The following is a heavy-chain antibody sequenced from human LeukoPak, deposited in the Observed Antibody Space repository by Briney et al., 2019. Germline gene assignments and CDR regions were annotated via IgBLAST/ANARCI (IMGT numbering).Heavy chain of an antibody. Sequence: ASVKVSCKASGYTFTGYYIHWVRQAPGQGLEWMGIINPYGGSTSYAQNFQGRATMTRDTSTSTVYMELSSLRSEDTAVYYCARSIGMTAPFDYWGQGTLVTVSS. CDR3: ARSIGMTAPFDY. CDR1: GYTFTGYY. V-gene: IGHV1-46*01. J-gene: IGHJ4*02. CDR2: INPYGGST. D-gene: IGHD6-6*01.